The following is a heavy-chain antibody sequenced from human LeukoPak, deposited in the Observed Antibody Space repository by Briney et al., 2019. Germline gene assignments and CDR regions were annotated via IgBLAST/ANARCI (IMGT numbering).Heavy chain of an antibody. CDR1: GGSFSGYY. V-gene: IGHV4-34*01. Sequence: PSETLSLTCAVYGGSFSGYYWSWIRQPPGKGLEWIGEINHSGSTNYNPSLKSRVTISVDTSKNQFSLKLSSVTAADTAVYYCARMGYYYGSGSYYTAGYWGQGTLVTVSS. J-gene: IGHJ4*02. D-gene: IGHD3-10*01. CDR2: INHSGST. CDR3: ARMGYYYGSGSYYTAGY.